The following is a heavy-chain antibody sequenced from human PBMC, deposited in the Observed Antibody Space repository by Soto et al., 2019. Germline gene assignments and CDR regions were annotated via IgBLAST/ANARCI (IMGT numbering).Heavy chain of an antibody. J-gene: IGHJ4*02. CDR3: AKDIGTCSSTSCYGGGFDY. CDR1: GFTFDDYA. CDR2: ISWNSGSI. D-gene: IGHD2-2*01. Sequence: EVQLVESGGGLVQPGRSLRLSCAASGFTFDDYAMHWVRQAPGKGLEWVSGISWNSGSIGYADSVKGRFTISRDNAKNSLYLQMNSLRAEDTALYYCAKDIGTCSSTSCYGGGFDYWGQGTLVTVSS. V-gene: IGHV3-9*01.